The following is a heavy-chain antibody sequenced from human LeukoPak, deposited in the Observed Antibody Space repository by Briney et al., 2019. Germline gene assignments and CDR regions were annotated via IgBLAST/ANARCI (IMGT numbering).Heavy chain of an antibody. J-gene: IGHJ4*02. Sequence: SETLSLTCTVSGGSISSSRYYWGSIRQPPGKGLEWIGYIYYSGSTFYNPSLKSRVTVSLDTSRDQFSLKLNSVTAADTAVYFCARHVRDGYDYIGYWGQGTLVTVSS. CDR1: GGSISSSRYY. D-gene: IGHD5-24*01. CDR3: ARHVRDGYDYIGY. CDR2: IYYSGST. V-gene: IGHV4-39*01.